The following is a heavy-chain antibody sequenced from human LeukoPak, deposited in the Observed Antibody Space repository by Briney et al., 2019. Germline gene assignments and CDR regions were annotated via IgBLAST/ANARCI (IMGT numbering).Heavy chain of an antibody. CDR1: GFTFSAYS. V-gene: IGHV3-7*01. D-gene: IGHD3-22*01. CDR3: ARADLYDTRAFDI. CDR2: IKQDGSEK. Sequence: GGSLRLSCAASGFTFSAYSMSWVRQAPGKGLEWVANIKQDGSEKYYVDSVKGRFTISRDNAKNSLYLQMNSLRAEDTAVYYCARADLYDTRAFDIWGQGTMVTVSS. J-gene: IGHJ3*02.